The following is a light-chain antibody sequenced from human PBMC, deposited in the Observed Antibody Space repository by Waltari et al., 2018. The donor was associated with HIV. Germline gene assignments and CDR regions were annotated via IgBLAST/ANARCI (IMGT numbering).Light chain of an antibody. Sequence: DIQMTQSPSSLSASIGARVTITCRASQTVSTYLNWYQQKPGKAPKLLIYAASSLQSGVPSRFSGSGSGTEFTLTISSLQPEDFATYYCQQSFNNPRSFGQGTKVEVK. CDR2: AAS. J-gene: IGKJ1*01. V-gene: IGKV1-39*01. CDR3: QQSFNNPRS. CDR1: QTVSTY.